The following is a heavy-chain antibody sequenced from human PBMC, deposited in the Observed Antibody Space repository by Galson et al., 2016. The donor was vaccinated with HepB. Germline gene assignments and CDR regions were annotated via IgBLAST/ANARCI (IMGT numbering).Heavy chain of an antibody. J-gene: IGHJ4*02. Sequence: SLRLSCAAPGFTLRTYAMSWVRQGPGKGLEWASGITGADADTYYADAVKGRFTIPRDNAKNTVYLQMNSLGVEDTAVYFCVGRGYNYGIQINWGQGTLVTVSS. CDR2: ITGADADT. CDR3: VGRGYNYGIQIN. CDR1: GFTLRTYA. V-gene: IGHV3-23*01. D-gene: IGHD5-18*01.